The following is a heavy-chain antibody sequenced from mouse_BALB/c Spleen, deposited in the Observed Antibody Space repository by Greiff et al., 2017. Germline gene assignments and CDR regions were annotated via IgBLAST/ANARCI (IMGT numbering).Heavy chain of an antibody. J-gene: IGHJ2*01. Sequence: VQLQQSGAELVKPGASVKLSCTASGFNIKDTYMHWVKQRPEQGLEWIGRIDPANGNTKYDPKFQGKATITADTSSNTAYLQLSNLASENTAVYYCARSPWDGGYFDYWGQGTTLTVSS. CDR2: IDPANGNT. CDR1: GFNIKDTY. CDR3: ARSPWDGGYFDY. D-gene: IGHD4-1*01. V-gene: IGHV14-3*02.